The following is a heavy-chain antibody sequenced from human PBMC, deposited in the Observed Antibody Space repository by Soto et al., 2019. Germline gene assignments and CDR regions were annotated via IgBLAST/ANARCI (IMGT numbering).Heavy chain of an antibody. V-gene: IGHV1-8*01. CDR2: MNPNSGNT. CDR3: ARASFGYYGSGSYGLYDY. CDR1: GYTFTSYD. D-gene: IGHD3-10*01. Sequence: QVQLVQSGAEVKKPGASVKVSCKASGYTFTSYDINWVRQATGQGLEWMGWMNPNSGNTGYAQKFQGRVTMTRNTSISKAYMELSSLRSEDTAVYYCARASFGYYGSGSYGLYDYWGQGTLVTVSS. J-gene: IGHJ4*02.